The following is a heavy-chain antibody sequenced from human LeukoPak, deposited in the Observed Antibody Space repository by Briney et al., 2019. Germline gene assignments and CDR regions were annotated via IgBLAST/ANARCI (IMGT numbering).Heavy chain of an antibody. V-gene: IGHV1-18*01. CDR2: ISAYNGNT. J-gene: IGHJ4*02. D-gene: IGHD3-22*01. Sequence: ASVKVSCKASGYTFTSYGISWVRQAPGQGLEWMGWISAYNGNTNYAQKFQGRVTMTRDTSISTAYMELSRLRSEDTAVYYCARDGWLFRDIDYWGQGTLVTVSS. CDR1: GYTFTSYG. CDR3: ARDGWLFRDIDY.